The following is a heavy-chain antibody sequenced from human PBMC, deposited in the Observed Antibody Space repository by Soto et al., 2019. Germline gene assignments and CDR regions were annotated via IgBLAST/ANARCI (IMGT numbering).Heavy chain of an antibody. CDR3: ARDPSRGEGLWSGYYITTYNWFDR. J-gene: IGHJ5*02. CDR1: GYSISSGYY. V-gene: IGHV4-38-2*02. D-gene: IGHD3-3*01. CDR2: IYYSGST. Sequence: PSETLSLTXAVSGYSISSGYYWGWFRQPPGKGLEWIGSIYYSGSTNYNPSLKIRVTISVDTSKNQFSLKLSSVTAADTAVYHCARDPSRGEGLWSGYYITTYNWFDRWGQGTLVTVTS.